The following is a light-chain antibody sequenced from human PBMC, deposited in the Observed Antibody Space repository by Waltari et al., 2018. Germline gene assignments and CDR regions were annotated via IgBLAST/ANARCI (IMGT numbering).Light chain of an antibody. CDR1: SSDIGGYIY. V-gene: IGLV2-14*03. Sequence: QSALTQPASVSGSPGQSITISCTGTSSDIGGYIYVSWYQQHPGKAPKVIVYDVSNRPSGVSNRFSGSKSGNTASLTISGLQAEDEAHYYCSSYTSSGTLVVFGGGTRLTVL. CDR3: SSYTSSGTLVV. CDR2: DVS. J-gene: IGLJ2*01.